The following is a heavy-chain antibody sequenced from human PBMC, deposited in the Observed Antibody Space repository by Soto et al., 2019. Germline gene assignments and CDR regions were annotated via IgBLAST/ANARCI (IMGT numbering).Heavy chain of an antibody. V-gene: IGHV4-39*01. D-gene: IGHD4-17*01. J-gene: IGHJ6*02. CDR2: MYYSGST. Sequence: SETLSLTCTVSGGSISSRSYYWGWIRQPPGKGLEWIGSMYYSGSTYYNPSLKSRVTISVDTSKNQFSLKLSSVTAADTAVYYCAADTVTLDDYYDGMDVWGQGTTVTVSS. CDR3: AADTVTLDDYYDGMDV. CDR1: GGSISSRSYY.